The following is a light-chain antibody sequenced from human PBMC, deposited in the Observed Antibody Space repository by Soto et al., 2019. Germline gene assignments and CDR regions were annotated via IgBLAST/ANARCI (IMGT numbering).Light chain of an antibody. CDR2: RNN. CDR3: AAWDDRLRGLYV. CDR1: SSNIGTNY. J-gene: IGLJ1*01. Sequence: QSVLTQPPSASGTPGQRVTISCSRSSSNIGTNYVYWYQQLPGTAPKLLIYRNNQRPSGVPDRFSGSKSSTSASLAISGLRSEDEADYYCAAWDDRLRGLYVFGIGTKLTVL. V-gene: IGLV1-47*01.